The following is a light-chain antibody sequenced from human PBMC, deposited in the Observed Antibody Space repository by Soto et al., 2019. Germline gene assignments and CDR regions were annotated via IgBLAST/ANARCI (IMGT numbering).Light chain of an antibody. Sequence: VLTQSPGTLSLSPGERATLSCRASQSVSSTHLAWYQQQPGRAPRLLIYGASTRATGIPARFSGSGSGTEFTLTISSLQSEDFAVYYCQQYNNWPQTFGQGTKVDIK. CDR3: QQYNNWPQT. V-gene: IGKV3-15*01. CDR1: QSVSSTH. J-gene: IGKJ1*01. CDR2: GAS.